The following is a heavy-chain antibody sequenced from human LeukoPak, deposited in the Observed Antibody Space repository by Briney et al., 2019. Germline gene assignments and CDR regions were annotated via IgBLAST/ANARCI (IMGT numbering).Heavy chain of an antibody. CDR1: GGSISSYY. D-gene: IGHD5-18*01. V-gene: IGHV4-59*01. CDR2: IYYSGST. CDR3: ARETRGYSYGPYAFDI. Sequence: PSETLSLTCTVSGGSISSYYWSWIRQPPGKGLEWIGYIYYSGSTNYNPSLKSRVTISVDTSKNQFSLKLSSVTAADTAVYYCARETRGYSYGPYAFDIWGQGTMVTVSS. J-gene: IGHJ3*02.